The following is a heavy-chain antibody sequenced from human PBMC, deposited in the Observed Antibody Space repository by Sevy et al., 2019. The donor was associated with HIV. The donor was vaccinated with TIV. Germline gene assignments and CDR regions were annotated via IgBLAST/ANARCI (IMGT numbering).Heavy chain of an antibody. Sequence: GGSLRLSCAISGFTVNDKYIIWVRQAPGKGLEWVSVIFSRGSTYYAVSAKGRFTISRVNSKNTVDLQMNSVRAEDTAVYYCVSLFLSYRSGWSYFDYWGQGTLVTVSS. V-gene: IGHV3-66*02. CDR1: GFTVNDKY. D-gene: IGHD6-19*01. CDR2: IFSRGST. CDR3: VSLFLSYRSGWSYFDY. J-gene: IGHJ4*02.